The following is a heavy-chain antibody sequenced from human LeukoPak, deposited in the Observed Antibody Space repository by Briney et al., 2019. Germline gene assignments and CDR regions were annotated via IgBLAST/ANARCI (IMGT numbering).Heavy chain of an antibody. CDR2: ISSSSSYI. J-gene: IGHJ6*03. V-gene: IGHV3-21*01. CDR1: GFTFSRYS. Sequence: PGGSLRLSCAGSGFTFSRYSMNWFRQAPGKGLERVSSISSSSSYIFYADSVKGRFTISRDNANNSLYLQMSSLRAEDTAVYYCARDAQWLVPEGYYFYMDVWGQGAPVTVSS. CDR3: ARDAQWLVPEGYYFYMDV. D-gene: IGHD6-19*01.